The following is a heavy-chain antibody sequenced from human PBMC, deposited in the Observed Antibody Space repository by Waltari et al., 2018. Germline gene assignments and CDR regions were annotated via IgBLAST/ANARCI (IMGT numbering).Heavy chain of an antibody. Sequence: QLQLQESGPGLVKPSETLSLTCPVSGASISRSSYYWGWIRQPPGKGLGWIGSIYYSGSTYYNPSLKSRVTISVDTSKNQFSLKLSSVTAADTAVYYCATEYSSSSSYFDYWGQGTLVTVSS. CDR3: ATEYSSSSSYFDY. D-gene: IGHD6-6*01. V-gene: IGHV4-39*07. CDR2: IYYSGST. J-gene: IGHJ4*02. CDR1: GASISRSSYY.